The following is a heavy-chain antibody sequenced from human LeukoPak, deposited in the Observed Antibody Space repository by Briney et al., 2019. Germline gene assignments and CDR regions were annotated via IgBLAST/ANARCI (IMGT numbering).Heavy chain of an antibody. D-gene: IGHD3-9*01. V-gene: IGHV4-34*01. J-gene: IGHJ5*02. CDR3: ARGGGLRYFDWLPPDWFDP. CDR1: GGSFRGYY. CDR2: INHSGST. Sequence: SETLSLTCAVYGGSFRGYYWSWIRQPPGKGLEWIGEINHSGSTNYNPSLKSRVTISVDTSKNQFSLKLSSVTAADTAVYYCARGGGLRYFDWLPPDWFDPWGQGTLVTVSS.